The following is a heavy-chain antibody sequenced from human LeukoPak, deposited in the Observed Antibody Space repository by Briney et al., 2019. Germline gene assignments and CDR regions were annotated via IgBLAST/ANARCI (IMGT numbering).Heavy chain of an antibody. CDR1: GFKFSNYG. D-gene: IGHD6-25*01. CDR2: VSHDGTTT. V-gene: IGHV3-30*18. CDR3: AKEPTSYSSGWYFQD. J-gene: IGHJ1*01. Sequence: GGSLRLSCAATGFKFSNYGMQWVRQAPGKGLEWVAVVSHDGTTTFYADSVKGRFTISRDNSKNTLDLQMYSLKPEDTAVYYCAKEPTSYSSGWYFQDWGQGTLVTVSS.